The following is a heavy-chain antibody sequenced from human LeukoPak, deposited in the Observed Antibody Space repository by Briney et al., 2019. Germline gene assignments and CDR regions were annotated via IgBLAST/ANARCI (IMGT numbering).Heavy chain of an antibody. J-gene: IGHJ4*02. CDR1: GYTFTSYD. Sequence: ASVKVSCKAFGYTFTSYDINWVRQATGQGLEWMGWMNPNSGDTGYAQKFQGRITMTRNPPISTAYMELSSLRSEDTAVYYCARNVRDTGSFDYWGQGILVTVSS. D-gene: IGHD3-10*01. V-gene: IGHV1-8*01. CDR2: MNPNSGDT. CDR3: ARNVRDTGSFDY.